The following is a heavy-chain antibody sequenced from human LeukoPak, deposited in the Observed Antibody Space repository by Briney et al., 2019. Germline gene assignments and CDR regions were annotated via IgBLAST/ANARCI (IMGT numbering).Heavy chain of an antibody. J-gene: IGHJ4*02. D-gene: IGHD6-19*01. V-gene: IGHV3-7*01. CDR3: ARIGGSVDIGWFFDY. CDR1: EFTFSGYW. Sequence: GGSLRLSCAASEFTFSGYWMNWVRQAPGKGPEWVANINQDGSEKHYVDSVKGRFTISRDNAKNSLFLQMNSLRAEDTAVYYCARIGGSVDIGWFFDYWGQGTLVTVSS. CDR2: INQDGSEK.